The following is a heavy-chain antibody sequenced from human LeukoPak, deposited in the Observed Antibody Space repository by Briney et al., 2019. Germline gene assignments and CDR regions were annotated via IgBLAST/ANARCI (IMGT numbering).Heavy chain of an antibody. CDR2: IYHSGST. CDR1: GGSISSGDYY. V-gene: IGHV4-31*03. D-gene: IGHD5-12*01. Sequence: SETLSLTCTVSGGSISSGDYYWSWIRQHPGKGLEWIGYIYHSGSTYYNPSLKSRVTISVDTSKNQFSLKLSSVTAADTAVYYCARDRLATTGIDYWGQGTLVTVSS. CDR3: ARDRLATTGIDY. J-gene: IGHJ4*02.